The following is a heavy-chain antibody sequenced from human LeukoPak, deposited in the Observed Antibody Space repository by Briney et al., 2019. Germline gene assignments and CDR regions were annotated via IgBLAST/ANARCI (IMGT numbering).Heavy chain of an antibody. CDR2: IYYRGST. CDR3: ARHHYGSGKADP. Sequence: SETLSLTCTISGGSISSSSYYWGWIRQPPAKGLEWIGSIYYRGSTYYNPSLKSRVTISVDTSRNQFSLKLRSVTAADTAVYYCARHHYGSGKADPWGQGTLVTVSS. V-gene: IGHV4-39*01. CDR1: GGSISSSSYY. J-gene: IGHJ5*02. D-gene: IGHD3-10*01.